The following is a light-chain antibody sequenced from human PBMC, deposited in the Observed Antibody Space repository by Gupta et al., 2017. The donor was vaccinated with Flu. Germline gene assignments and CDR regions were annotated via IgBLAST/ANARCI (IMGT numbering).Light chain of an antibody. CDR2: DGT. Sequence: SVTSSCTGTGSDGGHYNVVSWYKQQTGNAPKASLEDGTKRSSGAPDRFSGYYSGNTAFMHISGLQAEDEAYEDCAYSEGPYTVVVGGGTKLTVL. CDR1: GSDGGHYNV. V-gene: IGLV2-11*03. CDR3: AYSEGPYTVV. J-gene: IGLJ3*02.